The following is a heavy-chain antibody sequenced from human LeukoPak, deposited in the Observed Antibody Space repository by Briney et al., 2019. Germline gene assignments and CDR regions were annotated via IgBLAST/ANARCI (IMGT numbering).Heavy chain of an antibody. CDR1: GESITTHY. J-gene: IGHJ4*02. CDR2: VYDTGST. V-gene: IGHV4-59*11. CDR3: AREKIAMRAFDS. D-gene: IGHD2-2*01. Sequence: ASETLSLTCTVSGESITTHYWTWIRQPPGKGLEWIGYVYDTGSTDYNPSLKSRVTISVDTSKNQFSLRLSSVTAADTAIYYCAREKIAMRAFDSWGQGTLVTVSS.